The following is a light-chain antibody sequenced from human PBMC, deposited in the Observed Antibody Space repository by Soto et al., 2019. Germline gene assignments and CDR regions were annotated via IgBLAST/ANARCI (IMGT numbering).Light chain of an antibody. CDR3: QNYNSAPQLT. CDR1: QGISSY. Sequence: DIQMTQSPSSLSASVGDRVTITCRASQGISSYLAWYQQKPGKVPKLLIYTASTLQSGVPSRFSGSGSGTDFTLTISSLQPEDVATYYCQNYNSAPQLTFGGGTKVEIK. CDR2: TAS. J-gene: IGKJ4*01. V-gene: IGKV1-27*01.